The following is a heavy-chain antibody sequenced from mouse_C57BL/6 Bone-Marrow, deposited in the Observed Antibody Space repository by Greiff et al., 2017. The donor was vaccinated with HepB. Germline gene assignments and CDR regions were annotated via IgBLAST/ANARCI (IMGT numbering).Heavy chain of an antibody. CDR3: ARYGSSDFDY. CDR1: GYTFTDYY. Sequence: EVQLQQSGPVLVKPGASVKMSCKASGYTFTDYYMNWVKQSHGKSLEWIGVINPYNGGTSYNQKFKGKATLTVDKSSSTAYMELNSLTSEDSAVYYCARYGSSDFDYGGQGNTLTVSA. J-gene: IGHJ2*01. D-gene: IGHD1-1*01. CDR2: INPYNGGT. V-gene: IGHV1-19*01.